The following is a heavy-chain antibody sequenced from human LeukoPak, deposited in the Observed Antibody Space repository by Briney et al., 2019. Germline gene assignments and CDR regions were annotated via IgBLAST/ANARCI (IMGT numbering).Heavy chain of an antibody. D-gene: IGHD1-14*01. J-gene: IGHJ4*02. Sequence: GRSLRLSCAASGFTFKNYGFHWVRQAPGKGLEWVAVIWYDGSKKRYADSVKGRFTISRDDSKYTLFLQMNSLRAEDTAVYFCARSLGETAFDYWGQGTLVTVSS. CDR2: IWYDGSKK. CDR3: ARSLGETAFDY. V-gene: IGHV3-33*01. CDR1: GFTFKNYG.